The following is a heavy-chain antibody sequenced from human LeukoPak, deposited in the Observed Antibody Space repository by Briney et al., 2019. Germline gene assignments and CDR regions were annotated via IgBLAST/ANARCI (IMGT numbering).Heavy chain of an antibody. CDR1: GFTFSSYA. V-gene: IGHV3-23*01. Sequence: GGSLRLSCAASGFTFSSYAMSWVRQAPGKGLEWVSAISGSGGSTYYADSVKGRFTIYRDNAKNSVYLQMNSLRVEDTAVYYCARNNIFLDYWGQGILVTVSS. J-gene: IGHJ4*02. CDR3: ARNNIFLDY. D-gene: IGHD3-9*01. CDR2: ISGSGGST.